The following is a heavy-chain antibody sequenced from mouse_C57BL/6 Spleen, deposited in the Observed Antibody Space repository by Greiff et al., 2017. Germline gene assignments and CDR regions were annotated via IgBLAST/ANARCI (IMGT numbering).Heavy chain of an antibody. CDR3: AREGITTSVDY. CDR2: INPGSGGT. V-gene: IGHV1-54*01. D-gene: IGHD1-1*01. J-gene: IGHJ2*01. Sequence: QVQLQQSGAELVRPGTSVKVSCKASGYAFTNYLIEWVKQRPGQGLEGIGVINPGSGGTNYNEKFKGKATLTADKSSSTAYMQRSSLPSEDSAVYFCAREGITTSVDYWGQGTTLTVSS. CDR1: GYAFTNYL.